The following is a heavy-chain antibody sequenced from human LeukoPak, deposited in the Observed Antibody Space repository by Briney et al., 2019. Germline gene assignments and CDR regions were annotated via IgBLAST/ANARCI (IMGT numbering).Heavy chain of an antibody. D-gene: IGHD2-2*01. CDR2: IGTAGDP. CDR1: GFTFSSYA. J-gene: IGHJ5*02. Sequence: GGPLRLSCAASGFTFSSYAMSWVRQAPGKGLEWVSAIGTAGDPYYPGSVKGRFTISRENAKNSLYLQMNSLRAGDTAVYYCARGLGYCSSTSCYGWFDPWGQGTLVTVSS. CDR3: ARGLGYCSSTSCYGWFDP. V-gene: IGHV3-13*05.